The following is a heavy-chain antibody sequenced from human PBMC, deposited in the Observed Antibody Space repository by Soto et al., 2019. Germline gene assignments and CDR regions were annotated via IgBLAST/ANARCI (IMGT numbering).Heavy chain of an antibody. CDR1: GYTFTSYG. Sequence: QVQLVQSGAEVKKPGASVKVSCKASGYTFTSYGISWVRQAPGQGLEWMGWISAYNGNTNYAQKLQGRVTMTTDTSTSTAYMELRSLRSDDTAVYYCARDIGGYYYDSSGYYYFDYWGQGTLVTVSS. CDR3: ARDIGGYYYDSSGYYYFDY. J-gene: IGHJ4*02. V-gene: IGHV1-18*04. CDR2: ISAYNGNT. D-gene: IGHD3-22*01.